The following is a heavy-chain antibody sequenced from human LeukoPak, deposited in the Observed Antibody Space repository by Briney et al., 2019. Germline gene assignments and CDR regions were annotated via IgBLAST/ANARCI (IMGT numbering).Heavy chain of an antibody. D-gene: IGHD3-22*01. Sequence: PGGSLRLSCAASGFTFSSYWMSWVRQAPGKGLEWVANIKQDGSEKYYVDSVKGRFTISRDNAKNSLYLQMNSLKTEDTAVYYCTRGGPLRVYDSSGYSHYYYMDVWGKGTTVTVSS. CDR2: IKQDGSEK. CDR3: TRGGPLRVYDSSGYSHYYYMDV. CDR1: GFTFSSYW. J-gene: IGHJ6*03. V-gene: IGHV3-7*03.